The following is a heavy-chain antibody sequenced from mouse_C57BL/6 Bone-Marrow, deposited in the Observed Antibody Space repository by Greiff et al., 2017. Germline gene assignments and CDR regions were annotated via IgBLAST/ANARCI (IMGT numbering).Heavy chain of an antibody. D-gene: IGHD1-1*01. CDR2: ISDGGSYT. CDR3: SRDPLYYYGTHYFDY. J-gene: IGHJ2*01. Sequence: EVQLVESGGGLVKPGGSLKLSCAASGFTFSSYAMSWVRQTPEKRLEWVATISDGGSYTYYPENVKGRFTISRDNAKNNLYLQISHLKSEDTAMYHWSRDPLYYYGTHYFDYWGQGTTLTVSS. V-gene: IGHV5-4*01. CDR1: GFTFSSYA.